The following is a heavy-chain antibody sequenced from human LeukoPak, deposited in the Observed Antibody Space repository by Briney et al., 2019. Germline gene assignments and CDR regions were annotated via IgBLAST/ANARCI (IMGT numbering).Heavy chain of an antibody. V-gene: IGHV1-2*02. J-gene: IGHJ3*01. CDR3: ASPRLVPLDAFDL. D-gene: IGHD6-19*01. Sequence: GASVKVSCKASGYTFSGYYMHWVRQAPGRGFEWMGWINPNSGGTNYAQKFQGRVTMTRDTSISTAYMELSRLRSDDTAVYYCASPRLVPLDAFDLWGQGTMVTVSS. CDR2: INPNSGGT. CDR1: GYTFSGYY.